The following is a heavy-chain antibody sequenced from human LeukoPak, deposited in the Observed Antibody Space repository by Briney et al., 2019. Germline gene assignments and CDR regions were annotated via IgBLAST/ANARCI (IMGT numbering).Heavy chain of an antibody. Sequence: PGGSLRLSCAASGFTFSSYWMSWVRQAPGKALDWVSNIKQDGNEKDYGDCVKVRGTIFRHNAKNSLYLQMNSLRAEDTAVYYCASWRVDFYGMDVWGQGTAVTVSS. J-gene: IGHJ6*02. CDR2: IKQDGNEK. V-gene: IGHV3-7*01. CDR3: ASWRVDFYGMDV. D-gene: IGHD3-3*01. CDR1: GFTFSSYW.